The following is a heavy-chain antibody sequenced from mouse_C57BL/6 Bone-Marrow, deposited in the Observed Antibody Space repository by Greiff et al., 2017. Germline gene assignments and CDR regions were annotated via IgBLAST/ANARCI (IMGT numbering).Heavy chain of an antibody. CDR2: INPNNGGT. V-gene: IGHV1-18*01. J-gene: IGHJ3*01. Sequence: VQLQQSGPELVKPGASVKIPCKASGYTFTDYNMDWVKQSHGKSLEWIGDINPNNGGTIYNQKFKGKATLTVDKSSSTAYMELRSLTSEDTAVYYCARKGPIYYDYDWFAYWGQGTLVTVSA. D-gene: IGHD2-4*01. CDR3: ARKGPIYYDYDWFAY. CDR1: GYTFTDYN.